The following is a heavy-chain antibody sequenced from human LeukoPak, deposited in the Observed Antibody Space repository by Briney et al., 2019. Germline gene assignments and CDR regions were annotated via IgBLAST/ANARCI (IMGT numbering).Heavy chain of an antibody. V-gene: IGHV4-4*07. CDR2: IYSSGTT. CDR1: GGSITYYY. Sequence: PSETLSLTCTVSGGSITYYYWSWIRQPAGKGLEWIGRIYSSGTTNYNPSLKSRVTMSVDTSKKQFSLKLSSVTAADTAVYYCARVGPVSGSPDWFFDLWGRGTLVTVSS. CDR3: ARVGPVSGSPDWFFDL. D-gene: IGHD1-26*01. J-gene: IGHJ2*01.